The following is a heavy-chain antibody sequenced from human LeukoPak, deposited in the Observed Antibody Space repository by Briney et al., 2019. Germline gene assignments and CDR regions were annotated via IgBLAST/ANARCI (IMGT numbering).Heavy chain of an antibody. D-gene: IGHD6-13*01. V-gene: IGHV3-23*01. J-gene: IGHJ4*02. CDR3: AKDSLNSSPY. CDR1: GFTLSSYA. CDR2: ISGSARST. Sequence: GGSLRLSCAASGFTLSSYAMSWVRQAPGKGLEWVSLISGSARSTYYADSVKGRFTISRDNSKDTLYLQMNSLRAEDTAVYYCAKDSLNSSPYWGQGTLVTVSS.